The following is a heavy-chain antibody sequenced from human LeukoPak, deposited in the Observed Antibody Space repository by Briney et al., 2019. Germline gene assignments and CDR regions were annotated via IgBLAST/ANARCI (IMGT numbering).Heavy chain of an antibody. CDR3: ARIGYCSGGSCLNWFDP. CDR2: ISAYNGNT. V-gene: IGHV1-18*01. D-gene: IGHD2-15*01. Sequence: RASVKVSCKASGYTFTSYGSSWVRQAPGQGLEGMGWISAYNGNTNYAQKLQGRVTMTTDTSTSTAYMELRSLRSDDTAVYYCARIGYCSGGSCLNWFDPWGQGTLVTVSS. CDR1: GYTFTSYG. J-gene: IGHJ5*02.